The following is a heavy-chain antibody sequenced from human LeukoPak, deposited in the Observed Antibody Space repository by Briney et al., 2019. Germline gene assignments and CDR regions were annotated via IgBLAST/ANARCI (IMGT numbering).Heavy chain of an antibody. CDR1: GFTFSSQA. CDR3: AKAPAPYYYYYGMDV. V-gene: IGHV3-23*01. CDR2: ISGSGDST. J-gene: IGHJ6*02. Sequence: PGGSLRLSCAASGFTFSSQAMSWVRQAPGKGLDWVSSISGSGDSTYYADSVKGRFTISRDNSKNTLYLHMNSLRAEDTAVYYCAKAPAPYYYYYGMDVWGQGTAVTVSS.